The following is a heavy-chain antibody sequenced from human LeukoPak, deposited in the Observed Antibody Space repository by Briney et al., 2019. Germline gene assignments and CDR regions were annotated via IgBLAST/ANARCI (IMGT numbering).Heavy chain of an antibody. J-gene: IGHJ4*02. D-gene: IGHD4-17*01. CDR2: ISGSGGTT. Sequence: GGSLRLSCAASGFTFSNYVLSWVRQAPGKGLEGVSTISGSGGTTYYADSVKGRFTISRDNSKNTLSLQMYSLRADDTAVYYCAKTAAAVTMHYFDYWGQGTLVTVSS. CDR3: AKTAAAVTMHYFDY. V-gene: IGHV3-23*01. CDR1: GFTFSNYV.